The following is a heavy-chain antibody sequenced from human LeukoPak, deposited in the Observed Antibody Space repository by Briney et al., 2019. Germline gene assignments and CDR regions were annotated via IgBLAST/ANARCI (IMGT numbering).Heavy chain of an antibody. V-gene: IGHV4-4*07. J-gene: IGHJ6*03. CDR3: ARDKGPFYDSSGYYDYHYYYYMDV. CDR2: IYTSGST. Sequence: SETLSLTCTVSGGSISSYYWSWIRQPAGKGLEWIGRIYTSGSTNYNPSLKSRVTMSVDTSKNQFSLKLSSVTAADTAVYYCARDKGPFYDSSGYYDYHYYYYMDVWGKGTTVTISS. CDR1: GGSISSYY. D-gene: IGHD3-22*01.